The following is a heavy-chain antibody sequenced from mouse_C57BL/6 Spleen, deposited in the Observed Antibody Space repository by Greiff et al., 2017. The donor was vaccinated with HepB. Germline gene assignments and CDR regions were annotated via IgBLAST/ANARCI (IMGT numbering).Heavy chain of an antibody. D-gene: IGHD4-1*01. CDR2: IDPNSGGT. CDR3: ARSETGTGVFDY. Sequence: VQLQPGAELVKPGASVKLSCKASGYTFTSYWMHWVKQRPGRGLEWIGRIDPNSGGTKYSEKFKSKATLTVDKPSSTAYMQLSSLTSEDSAVYYCARSETGTGVFDYWGQGTTLTVSS. J-gene: IGHJ2*01. V-gene: IGHV1-72*01. CDR1: GYTFTSYW.